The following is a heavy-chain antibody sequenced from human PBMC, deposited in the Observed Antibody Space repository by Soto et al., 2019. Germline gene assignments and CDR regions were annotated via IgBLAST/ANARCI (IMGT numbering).Heavy chain of an antibody. J-gene: IGHJ6*02. CDR2: ISWNSGSI. CDR3: AKDMSGSSGWYVREYYYYGMDV. CDR1: GFTFDDYA. D-gene: IGHD6-19*01. Sequence: GGSLRLSCAASGFTFDDYAMHWVRQAPGKGLEWVSGISWNSGSIGYADSVKGRFTISRDNAKNSLYLQMNSLRAEDTALYYCAKDMSGSSGWYVREYYYYGMDVWGQGTTVTVSS. V-gene: IGHV3-9*01.